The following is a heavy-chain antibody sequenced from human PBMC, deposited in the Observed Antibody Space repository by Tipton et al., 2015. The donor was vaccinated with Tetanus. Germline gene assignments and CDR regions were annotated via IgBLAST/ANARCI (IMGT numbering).Heavy chain of an antibody. V-gene: IGHV1-18*01. Sequence: QLVQSGAEVKKPGASVKVSCTANGYSFTSYGINWVRQAPGQGLEWVGWITPYNGHRDLAQKFQGRVTMTTDASLRTAYLELRSLRSDDTAVYYCARTFAGGHADYWGQGTLVTVSS. CDR1: GYSFTSYG. CDR3: ARTFAGGHADY. D-gene: IGHD5-12*01. CDR2: ITPYNGHR. J-gene: IGHJ4*02.